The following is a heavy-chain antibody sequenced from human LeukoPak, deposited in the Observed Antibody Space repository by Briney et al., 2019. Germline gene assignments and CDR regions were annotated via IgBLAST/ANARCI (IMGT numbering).Heavy chain of an antibody. D-gene: IGHD5-12*01. Sequence: PGGSLRLSCAASGFTFSSYAMSWVRQAPGKGLEWVSAISGSGGSTYYADSVKGRVTTSRDNSRNTLYLQMSSLRAEDTAVYYCAKSLIGSGYGWAPFDYWGQGTLVTVSS. CDR3: AKSLIGSGYGWAPFDY. CDR2: ISGSGGST. V-gene: IGHV3-23*01. CDR1: GFTFSSYA. J-gene: IGHJ4*02.